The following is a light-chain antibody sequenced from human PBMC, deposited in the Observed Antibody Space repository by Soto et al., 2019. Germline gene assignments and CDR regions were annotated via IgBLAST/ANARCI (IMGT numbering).Light chain of an antibody. J-gene: IGKJ1*01. Sequence: ETLLTQSPGTLSLSPGERATLSCRASQSVGGSSLAWYQQRPGQAPRLLIYDTSNRATGIPDRFSGSGSGTDFTLTISRLEPEDFAVYYCQQYHNSPRTVGQGTKVDNK. V-gene: IGKV3-20*01. CDR2: DTS. CDR3: QQYHNSPRT. CDR1: QSVGGSS.